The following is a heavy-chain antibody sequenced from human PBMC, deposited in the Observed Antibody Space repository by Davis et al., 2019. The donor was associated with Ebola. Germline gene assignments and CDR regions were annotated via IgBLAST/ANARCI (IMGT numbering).Heavy chain of an antibody. V-gene: IGHV3-23*01. CDR3: AKEARGYYYDSSGYYSRLLGFDP. J-gene: IGHJ5*02. CDR2: ITGSDGST. CDR1: GFTFSNYA. Sequence: GESLKISCAASGFTFSNYAMTWVRQAPGKGLEWVSGITGSDGSTYCADSVKGRFTISRDNSKNTLYLQMNGLRAEDTAVYYCAKEARGYYYDSSGYYSRLLGFDPWGQGTLVTVSS. D-gene: IGHD3-22*01.